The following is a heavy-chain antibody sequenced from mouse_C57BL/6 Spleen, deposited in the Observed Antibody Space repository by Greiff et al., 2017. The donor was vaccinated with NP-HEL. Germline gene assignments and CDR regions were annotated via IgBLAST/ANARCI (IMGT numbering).Heavy chain of an antibody. CDR1: GYTFTSYW. CDR2: IDPSDSET. J-gene: IGHJ2*01. Sequence: QVQLKQPGAELVRPGSSVKLSCKASGYTFTSYWMHWVKQRPIQGLEWIGNIDPSDSETHYNQKFKDKATLTVDKSSSTAYMQLSSLTSEDSAVYYCARVFGWAFDYWGQGTTLTVSS. CDR3: ARVFGWAFDY. D-gene: IGHD1-1*02. V-gene: IGHV1-52*01.